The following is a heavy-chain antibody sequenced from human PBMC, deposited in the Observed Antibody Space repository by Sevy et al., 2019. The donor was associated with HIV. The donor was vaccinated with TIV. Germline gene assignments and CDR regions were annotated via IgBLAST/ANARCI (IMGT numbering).Heavy chain of an antibody. J-gene: IGHJ4*02. Sequence: GGSLRLSCAASGFTFSSYAMSCVRQAPGKGLEWVSAISGSGGSTYYADSVNGRFTISRDNSKNTLYLQMNSLRADDTSVYYCAKGTSGTGYYFDYWGQGTLVTVSS. CDR3: AKGTSGTGYYFDY. D-gene: IGHD7-27*01. V-gene: IGHV3-23*01. CDR2: ISGSGGST. CDR1: GFTFSSYA.